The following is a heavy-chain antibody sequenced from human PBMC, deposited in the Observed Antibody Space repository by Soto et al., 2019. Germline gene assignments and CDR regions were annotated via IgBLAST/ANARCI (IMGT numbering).Heavy chain of an antibody. Sequence: SETLSLTCAVSGGSISSSNWWSWVRRPPGKGLEWIGEIYHSGSANYNPSLKSRVTISVDKSKNQFSLKLSSVTAADTAVYYCARVSGSYYYGMDVWGQGTTVIVSS. CDR2: IYHSGSA. CDR3: ARVSGSYYYGMDV. CDR1: GGSISSSNW. J-gene: IGHJ6*02. D-gene: IGHD1-26*01. V-gene: IGHV4-4*02.